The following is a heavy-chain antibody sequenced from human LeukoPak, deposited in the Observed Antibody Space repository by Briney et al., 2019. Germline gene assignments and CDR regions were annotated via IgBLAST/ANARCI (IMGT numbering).Heavy chain of an antibody. CDR3: ARSTWLLDK. Sequence: SETLFLTCTVAGGSISPYYWSWIRQPPGKGLEWTGYIYYSGSTNYSPSLKSRVTISLDTSKNQFSLKLSSLTAANTAVYYCARSTWLLDKWGQGTLVTVSS. J-gene: IGHJ4*02. CDR1: GGSISPYY. D-gene: IGHD5-12*01. CDR2: IYYSGST. V-gene: IGHV4-59*01.